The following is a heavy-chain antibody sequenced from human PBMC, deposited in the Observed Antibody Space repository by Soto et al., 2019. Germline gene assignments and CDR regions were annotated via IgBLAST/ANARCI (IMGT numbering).Heavy chain of an antibody. V-gene: IGHV3-30*18. Sequence: GGSLRLSCAASGFTCSSYGMHWVRQAPGKGLEWVAVISYDGSNKYYADSVKGRFTISRDNSKNTLYLQMNSLRAEDTAVYYCAKDSAPYDSSGYIPDYWGQGTLVTVSS. D-gene: IGHD3-22*01. CDR2: ISYDGSNK. J-gene: IGHJ4*02. CDR3: AKDSAPYDSSGYIPDY. CDR1: GFTCSSYG.